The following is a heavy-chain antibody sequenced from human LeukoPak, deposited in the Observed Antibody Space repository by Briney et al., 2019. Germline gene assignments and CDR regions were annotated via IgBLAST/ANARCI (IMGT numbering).Heavy chain of an antibody. CDR3: ATQEKTNWNGGSYYYYTDV. Sequence: AASVKVSCKVSGYTLSELAMHWVRQGPGKGLEWMGGFDPEDGETIYAQKFQGRVTMTEDTSTDTAHMELSSLRSEDTAVYYCATQEKTNWNGGSYYYYTDVWGKGTTVTVSS. D-gene: IGHD1-1*01. CDR2: FDPEDGET. CDR1: GYTLSELA. J-gene: IGHJ6*03. V-gene: IGHV1-24*01.